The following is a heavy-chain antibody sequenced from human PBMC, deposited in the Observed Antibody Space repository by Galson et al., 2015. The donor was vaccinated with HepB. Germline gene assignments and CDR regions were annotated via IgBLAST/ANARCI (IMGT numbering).Heavy chain of an antibody. CDR3: TTELPSFDY. V-gene: IGHV3-15*01. CDR2: IKSNVEGGTT. CDR1: GFTFSNAW. J-gene: IGHJ4*02. Sequence: SLRLSCAVSGFTFSNAWMSWVRQAPGKGLEWIGRIKSNVEGGTTDYAAPVKGRFTISRDDSKDTLYLQMNSLKIEDSAVYYCTTELPSFDYWGQGTLVTVSS.